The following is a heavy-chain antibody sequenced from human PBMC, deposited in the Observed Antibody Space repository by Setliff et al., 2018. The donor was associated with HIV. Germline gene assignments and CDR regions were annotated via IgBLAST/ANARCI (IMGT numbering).Heavy chain of an antibody. V-gene: IGHV3-30*04. Sequence: PGGSLRLSCAASGFIFGDYAIHCVRQAPGKGLEWVAAVSYDGTKTYYADSVEGRFTLSRDNSKDTAFLQMNSLTVEDTAVYYCARDPRVDAFDIWGRGTVVTVSS. CDR3: ARDPRVDAFDI. J-gene: IGHJ3*02. CDR2: VSYDGTKT. CDR1: GFIFGDYA.